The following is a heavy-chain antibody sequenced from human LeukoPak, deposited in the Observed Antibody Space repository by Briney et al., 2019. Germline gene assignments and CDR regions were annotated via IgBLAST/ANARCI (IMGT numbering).Heavy chain of an antibody. CDR3: AKQGYSSSSGWFDP. J-gene: IGHJ5*02. CDR2: ISGSGGST. D-gene: IGHD6-6*01. CDR1: GFTFSSYA. V-gene: IGHV3-23*01. Sequence: PGGSLRLSCAASGFTFSSYAMSWVRQAPGQGLEWVSAISGSGGSTYYADSVKGRFTISRDNSKNTLYLQMNSLRAEDTAVYYCAKQGYSSSSGWFDPWGQGTLVTVSS.